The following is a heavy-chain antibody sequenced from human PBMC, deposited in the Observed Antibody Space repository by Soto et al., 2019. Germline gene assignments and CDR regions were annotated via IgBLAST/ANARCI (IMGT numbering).Heavy chain of an antibody. Sequence: QVQLQQWGAGLVKPSETLSLSCAVYGQSFSGHSWAWIRQPPGKGLEWIGEINESGSTYYNPSLKRRVTISTDPSKKQLALKLSSVSAADTAAYFCARGSGIVALPGELEDVNYDYWGQGTLVNVSS. CDR1: GQSFSGHS. CDR3: ARGSGIVALPGELEDVNYDY. D-gene: IGHD1-1*01. CDR2: INESGST. V-gene: IGHV4-34*01. J-gene: IGHJ4*02.